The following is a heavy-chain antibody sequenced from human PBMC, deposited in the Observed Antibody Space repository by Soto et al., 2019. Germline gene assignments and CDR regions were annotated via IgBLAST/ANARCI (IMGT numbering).Heavy chain of an antibody. CDR2: IIPIFGTA. J-gene: IGHJ6*02. Sequence: QVQLVQSGAEVKKPGSSVKVSCKASGGTFSSYAISWVRQAPGQGLEWMGGIIPIFGTANYVQKFQGRVTITADESTSTAYMELSSLRSEDTAVYYCARGRDTAMAYYYGMDVWGQGTTVTVSS. V-gene: IGHV1-69*12. CDR3: ARGRDTAMAYYYGMDV. D-gene: IGHD5-18*01. CDR1: GGTFSSYA.